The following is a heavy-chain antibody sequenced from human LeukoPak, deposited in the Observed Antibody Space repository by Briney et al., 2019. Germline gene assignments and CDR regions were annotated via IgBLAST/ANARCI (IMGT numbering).Heavy chain of an antibody. CDR1: VFTFSSYG. V-gene: IGHV3-30*02. Sequence: GGSLRLSCVASVFTFSSYGIHWIRQAPGKGLEWVAFIRYDGSKKFYSDSVKGRFTISRDNSKNTLYLQMNSLRPEDTAVYFCAKDRPPQYDSGTYSDYWGQGTLVTVSS. D-gene: IGHD3-10*01. J-gene: IGHJ4*02. CDR2: IRYDGSKK. CDR3: AKDRPPQYDSGTYSDY.